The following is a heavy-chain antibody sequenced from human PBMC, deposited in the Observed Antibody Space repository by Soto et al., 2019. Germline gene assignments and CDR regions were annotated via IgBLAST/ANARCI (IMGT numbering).Heavy chain of an antibody. Sequence: QVQLQQWGAGLLKPSETLSLTCAVYGGSFSGYYWSWIRQPPGKGLEWIGEINHSGSTNYNPSLTSRVTISVDTSKNQFSLKLSSVTAADTAVYYCARGQTYCSSTSCYPGYFDYWGQGTLVTVSS. V-gene: IGHV4-34*01. D-gene: IGHD2-2*01. J-gene: IGHJ4*02. CDR2: INHSGST. CDR1: GGSFSGYY. CDR3: ARGQTYCSSTSCYPGYFDY.